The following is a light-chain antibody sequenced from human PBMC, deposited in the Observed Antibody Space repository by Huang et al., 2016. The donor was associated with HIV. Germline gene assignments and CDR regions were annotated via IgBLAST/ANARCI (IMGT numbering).Light chain of an antibody. CDR1: QSVSGN. V-gene: IGKV3-15*01. CDR2: DTS. CDR3: QQYNNWPPWT. Sequence: EIVMTQSPATLSVSPGERATLSCRASQSVSGNLAWYQQKPGQAPRLLIFDTSTRATGIPAGFSGSGSGTEFTLTISSLQSEDFAIYSCQQYNNWPPWTFGQGTKVEIK. J-gene: IGKJ1*01.